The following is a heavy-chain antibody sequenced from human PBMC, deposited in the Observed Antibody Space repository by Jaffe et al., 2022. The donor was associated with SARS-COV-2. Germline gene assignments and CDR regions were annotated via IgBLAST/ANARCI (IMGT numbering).Heavy chain of an antibody. V-gene: IGHV4-39*01. CDR1: GGSISSSSYY. CDR2: IYYSGST. Sequence: QLQLQESGPGLVKPSETLSLTCTVSGGSISSSSYYWGWIRQPPGKGLEWIGSIYYSGSTYYNPSLKSRVTISVDTSKNQFSLKLSSVTAADTAVYYCARHKVAESLEWLSYFDYWGQGTLVTVSS. D-gene: IGHD3-3*01. CDR3: ARHKVAESLEWLSYFDY. J-gene: IGHJ4*02.